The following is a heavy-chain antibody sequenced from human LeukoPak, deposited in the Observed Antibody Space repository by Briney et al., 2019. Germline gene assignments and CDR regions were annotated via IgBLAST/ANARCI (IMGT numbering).Heavy chain of an antibody. CDR3: DGADF. Sequence: PGGSLRLSCAASGFTFNTYSMNWARQAPGKGLEWVSTISDSGGGTYYADSVKGRFTISRDNSKNTLYLQMNSLRADDTAVYYCDGADFWGHGTLVTVSS. CDR2: ISDSGGGT. V-gene: IGHV3-23*01. CDR1: GFTFNTYS. J-gene: IGHJ4*01.